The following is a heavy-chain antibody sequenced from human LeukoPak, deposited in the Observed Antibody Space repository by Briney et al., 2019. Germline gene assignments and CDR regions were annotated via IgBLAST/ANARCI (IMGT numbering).Heavy chain of an antibody. CDR1: GYTFTGNY. CDR3: VRDRHTVAVAATLDY. CDR2: INPNSGDT. J-gene: IGHJ4*02. V-gene: IGHV1-2*02. Sequence: ASVKVSCKSSGYTFTGNYMHWVRQAPGQGLEWMGWINPNSGDTKYAQNSQGRVTMTRDTSITTTYMELSSLRSDDTAVYYCVRDRHTVAVAATLDYWGQGTLVIASS. D-gene: IGHD6-19*01.